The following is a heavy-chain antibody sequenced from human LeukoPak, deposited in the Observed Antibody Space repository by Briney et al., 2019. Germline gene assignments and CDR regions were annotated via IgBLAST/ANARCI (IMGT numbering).Heavy chain of an antibody. V-gene: IGHV3-53*01. D-gene: IGHD5-18*01. CDR2: IYSGGST. CDR3: ARTDTAVVFLDY. Sequence: GGSLRLSCAASGFTVSSNYMSWVRQAPGKGLEWVSVIYSGGSTYYADSVKGRFTISRDNSKNTLYLQMNSLTAEDTAIYYCARTDTAVVFLDYWGQGTLVTVSS. CDR1: GFTVSSNY. J-gene: IGHJ4*02.